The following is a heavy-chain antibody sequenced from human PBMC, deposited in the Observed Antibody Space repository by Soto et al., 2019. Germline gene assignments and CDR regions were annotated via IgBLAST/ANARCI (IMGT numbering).Heavy chain of an antibody. Sequence: SLRLSCAASGFTFSSYAMSWVRQAPGKGLEWVSAISGSGGSTYYADSVKGRFTISRDNSKNTLYLQMNSLRAEDTAVYYCAKGLRFLEWLWSLRLGGMDVWGQGTTVTVSS. V-gene: IGHV3-23*01. D-gene: IGHD3-3*01. CDR3: AKGLRFLEWLWSLRLGGMDV. J-gene: IGHJ6*02. CDR1: GFTFSSYA. CDR2: ISGSGGST.